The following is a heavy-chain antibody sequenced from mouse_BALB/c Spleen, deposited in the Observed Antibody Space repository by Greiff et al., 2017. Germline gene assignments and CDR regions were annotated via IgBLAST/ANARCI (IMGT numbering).Heavy chain of an antibody. V-gene: IGHV2-9*02. CDR2: IWAGGST. J-gene: IGHJ4*01. Sequence: VQRVESGPGLVAPSQSLSITCTVSGFSLTSYGVHWVRQPPGKGLEWLGVIWAGGSTNYNSALMSRLSISKDNSKSQVFLKMNSLQTDDTAMYYCARDLIAYAMDYWGQGTSVTVSS. D-gene: IGHD2-4*01. CDR1: GFSLTSYG. CDR3: ARDLIAYAMDY.